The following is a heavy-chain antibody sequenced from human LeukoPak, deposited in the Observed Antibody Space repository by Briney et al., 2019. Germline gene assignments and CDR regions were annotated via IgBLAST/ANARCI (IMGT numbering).Heavy chain of an antibody. J-gene: IGHJ6*02. CDR2: ISGSGGST. D-gene: IGHD3-10*01. CDR1: GFTFSSYA. Sequence: PGGSLRLSCAASGFTFSSYAMSWVRQAPGKGLEWVSAISGSGGSTYYADSVKGRFTISRDNSKNTLYLQMNSLRAVDTAVYYCAKSMNYYGSGSYFYYYYGMDVWGQGTTVTVSS. V-gene: IGHV3-23*01. CDR3: AKSMNYYGSGSYFYYYYGMDV.